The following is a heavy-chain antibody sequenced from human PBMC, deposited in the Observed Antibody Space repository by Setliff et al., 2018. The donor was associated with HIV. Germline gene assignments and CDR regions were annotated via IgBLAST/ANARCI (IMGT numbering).Heavy chain of an antibody. CDR2: IYHSGST. J-gene: IGHJ3*02. CDR3: ARGRGVRGVNDAFDI. D-gene: IGHD3-10*01. CDR1: GYSISSGYY. Sequence: ETLSLTCAVSGYSISSGYYWGWIRQPPGKGLEWIGSIYHSGSTFYNPSLKSRVTISVDTSKNQFSLNLTSVTATDTAVYYCARGRGVRGVNDAFDIWGQGTMVTVSS. V-gene: IGHV4-38-2*01.